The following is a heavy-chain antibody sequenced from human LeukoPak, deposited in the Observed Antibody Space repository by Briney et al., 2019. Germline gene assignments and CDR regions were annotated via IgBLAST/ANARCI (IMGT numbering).Heavy chain of an antibody. CDR3: ARRVSTTNTYNWFDP. V-gene: IGHV3-48*02. CDR2: ISGSSSTI. CDR1: GFTFSSYS. D-gene: IGHD2-8*01. Sequence: PGGSLRLSCAASGFTFSSYSMNWVRQAPGKGLEWVSYISGSSSTIYYSDSVKGRFTISRDNAKNSLYLQMNSLRDEDTAVYYCARRVSTTNTYNWFDPWGQGTLVTVFS. J-gene: IGHJ5*02.